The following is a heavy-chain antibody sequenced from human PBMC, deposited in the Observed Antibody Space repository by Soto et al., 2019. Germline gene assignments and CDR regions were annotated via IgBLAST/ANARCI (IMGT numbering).Heavy chain of an antibody. CDR1: GYTFTSYG. CDR2: ISAYNGNT. D-gene: IGHD2-21*01. V-gene: IGHV1-18*04. Sequence: ASVKVSCKASGYTFTSYGISWVRQAPGQGLEWMGWISAYNGNTNYAQKLQGRVTMTTDTSTSTAYMELRSLRSDDTAVYYCASLNSYCGGECYPMNGMDVLGQGTTVTVSS. J-gene: IGHJ6*02. CDR3: ASLNSYCGGECYPMNGMDV.